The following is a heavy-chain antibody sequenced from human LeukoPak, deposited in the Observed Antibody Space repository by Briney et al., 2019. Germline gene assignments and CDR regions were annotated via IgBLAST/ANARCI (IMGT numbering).Heavy chain of an antibody. Sequence: GGSLRLSCAASTFTFSLYWMHWVRQAPGKGLVWVSRINTNGRSTTYADSVKGRFTISRDNTKNTLSLQINSLGPEDTAVYYCARDRGNPDAFDIWGQGTKVTVSS. CDR2: INTNGRST. CDR3: ARDRGNPDAFDI. J-gene: IGHJ3*02. D-gene: IGHD3-10*01. V-gene: IGHV3-74*01. CDR1: TFTFSLYW.